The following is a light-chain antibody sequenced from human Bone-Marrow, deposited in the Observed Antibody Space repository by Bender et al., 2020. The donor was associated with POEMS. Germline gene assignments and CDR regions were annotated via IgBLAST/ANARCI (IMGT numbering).Light chain of an antibody. Sequence: SVLTHPPSASGTPGQRVTLSCSGTSSPFGTNAANWYQHVPGTAPKLLIYRNNQRPSGVPDRLSAARSGTSASLAVSGLHSDDEADYYCSSWDDSLNGWVFGGGTKLTVL. J-gene: IGLJ3*02. V-gene: IGLV1-44*01. CDR3: SSWDDSLNGWV. CDR2: RNN. CDR1: SSPFGTNA.